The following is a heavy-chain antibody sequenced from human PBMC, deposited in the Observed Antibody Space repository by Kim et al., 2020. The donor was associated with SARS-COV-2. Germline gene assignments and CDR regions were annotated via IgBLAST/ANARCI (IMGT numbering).Heavy chain of an antibody. V-gene: IGHV3-11*05. CDR3: ARDDCSGGSCYLFDY. D-gene: IGHD2-15*01. CDR2: ISSSSSYT. Sequence: GGSLRLSCAASGFTFSDYYMSWIRQAPGKGLEWVSYISSSSSYTNYADSVKGRFTISRDNAKNSLYLQMNSLRAEDTAVYYCARDDCSGGSCYLFDYWGQGTLVTVSS. J-gene: IGHJ4*02. CDR1: GFTFSDYY.